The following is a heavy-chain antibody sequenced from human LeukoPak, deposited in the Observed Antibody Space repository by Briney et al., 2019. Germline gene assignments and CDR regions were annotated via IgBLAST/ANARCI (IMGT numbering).Heavy chain of an antibody. Sequence: ASVKVSCKASGGTFSSYAISWVREAPGQGLGWMGRIIPILGIANDAQKFQGRVTITADKSTSTAYMELSSLRSEDTAVYYCASPTLHPDYGDYWFHYYGMDVWGQGTTVTVSS. D-gene: IGHD4-17*01. CDR1: GGTFSSYA. CDR2: IIPILGIA. V-gene: IGHV1-69*04. J-gene: IGHJ6*02. CDR3: ASPTLHPDYGDYWFHYYGMDV.